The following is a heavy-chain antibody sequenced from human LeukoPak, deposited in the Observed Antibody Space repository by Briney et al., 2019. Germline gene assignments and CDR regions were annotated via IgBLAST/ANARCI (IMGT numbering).Heavy chain of an antibody. CDR2: ISGSGGST. Sequence: GGSLRLSCAASGFTFSSYAMSWVRQAPGKGLEWVSAISGSGGSTYYADSVKGRFTISRDNSKNTLYLQMNSLRAEDTAVYYCARLARITIYGVRIPSPFYYYYMDLWGKGTTVTVSS. D-gene: IGHD3-3*01. CDR1: GFTFSSYA. J-gene: IGHJ6*03. V-gene: IGHV3-23*01. CDR3: ARLARITIYGVRIPSPFYYYYMDL.